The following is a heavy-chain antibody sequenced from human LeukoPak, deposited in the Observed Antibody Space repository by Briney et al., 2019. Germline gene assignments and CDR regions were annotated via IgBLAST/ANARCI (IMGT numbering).Heavy chain of an antibody. J-gene: IGHJ6*02. D-gene: IGHD2-2*01. CDR2: ISYDGSNK. Sequence: GRSLRLSCAASGFTFSSYAMHWVRQAPGKGLEWVAVISYDGSNKYYADSVKGRFTISRDNSKNTLYLQMNSLRAEDTAVYYCARGRYQLLSHFYYYGMDVWGQGTTVTVSS. V-gene: IGHV3-30-3*01. CDR3: ARGRYQLLSHFYYYGMDV. CDR1: GFTFSSYA.